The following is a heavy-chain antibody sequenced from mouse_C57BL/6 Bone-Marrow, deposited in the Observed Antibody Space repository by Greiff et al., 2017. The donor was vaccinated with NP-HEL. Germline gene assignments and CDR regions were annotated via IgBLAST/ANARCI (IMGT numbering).Heavy chain of an antibody. V-gene: IGHV5-9-1*02. D-gene: IGHD1-1*01. CDR1: GFTFSSYA. Sequence: EVKLVESGEGLVKPGGSLKLSCAASGFTFSSYAMSWVRQTPEKRLEWVAYISSGGDYIYYADTVKGRFNISRDNARNTLYLQMSSLKSEDTAMYYCTRDGVVGGYFDYWGQGTTLTVSS. CDR3: TRDGVVGGYFDY. CDR2: ISSGGDYI. J-gene: IGHJ2*01.